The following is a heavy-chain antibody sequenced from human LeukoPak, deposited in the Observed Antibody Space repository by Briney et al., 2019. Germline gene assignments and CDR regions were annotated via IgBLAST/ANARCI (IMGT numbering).Heavy chain of an antibody. CDR3: ARVDCSSTSCHSRGFRRGYFQH. Sequence: VKVSCKASGGTFSSYAISWVRQAPGQGLEWMGGIIPIFGTANYAQKFQGRVTITADESTSTAYMELSSLRSEDTAVYYCARVDCSSTSCHSRGFRRGYFQHWGQGTLVTVSS. V-gene: IGHV1-69*13. CDR2: IIPIFGTA. J-gene: IGHJ1*01. D-gene: IGHD2-2*02. CDR1: GGTFSSYA.